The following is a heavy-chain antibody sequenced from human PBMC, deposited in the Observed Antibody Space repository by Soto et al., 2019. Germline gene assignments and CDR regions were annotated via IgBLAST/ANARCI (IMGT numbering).Heavy chain of an antibody. Sequence: GGSLRLSCGASGFTFSSYAMHWVRQAPGKGLEWVAVISYDGSNKYYADSVKGRFTISRDNSKNTLYLQTNSLRAEDTAVYYCARGPNYYDSSGSSPFDYWGQGTLVTVSS. V-gene: IGHV3-30-3*01. CDR3: ARGPNYYDSSGSSPFDY. CDR1: GFTFSSYA. CDR2: ISYDGSNK. D-gene: IGHD3-22*01. J-gene: IGHJ4*02.